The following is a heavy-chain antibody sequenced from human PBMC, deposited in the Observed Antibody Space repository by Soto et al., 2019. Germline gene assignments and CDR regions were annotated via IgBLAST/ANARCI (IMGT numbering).Heavy chain of an antibody. CDR3: ARPGKGYYDSSGYSYYYYGMDV. D-gene: IGHD3-22*01. Sequence: HGESLKISCKGSGYSFTSYWISWVRQMPGKGLEWMGRIDPSDSYTNYSPSFQGHVTISADKSISTAYLQWSSLKASDTAMYYCARPGKGYYDSSGYSYYYYGMDVWGQGTTVTVSS. J-gene: IGHJ6*02. V-gene: IGHV5-10-1*01. CDR1: GYSFTSYW. CDR2: IDPSDSYT.